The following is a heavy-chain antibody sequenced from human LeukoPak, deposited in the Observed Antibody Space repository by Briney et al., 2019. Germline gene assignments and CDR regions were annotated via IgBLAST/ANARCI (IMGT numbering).Heavy chain of an antibody. D-gene: IGHD4-17*01. CDR1: GYTLTELS. J-gene: IGHJ3*02. CDR2: FDPEDGET. V-gene: IGHV1-24*01. CDR3: ARTTSLYGRDAFDI. Sequence: ASVKVSCKVSGYTLTELSMHWVRQAPGKGLEWMGGFDPEDGETIYAQKFQGRVTITTDESTSTAYMELSSLRSEDTAVYYCARTTSLYGRDAFDIWGQGTMVTVSS.